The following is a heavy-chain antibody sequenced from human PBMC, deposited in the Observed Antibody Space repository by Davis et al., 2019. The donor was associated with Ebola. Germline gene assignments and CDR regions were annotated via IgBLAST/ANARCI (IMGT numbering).Heavy chain of an antibody. CDR1: EFSVTNNY. CDR3: AGDPGLANGMDV. V-gene: IGHV3-53*01. J-gene: IGHJ6*04. Sequence: GESLKISCAGSEFSVTNNYMSWVRQAPGKGLEWVSVIYSGGNTYYADSVKGQFTHSRDSSKNTLYLQMDSLRAEDTAVYFCAGDPGLANGMDVWGKGTTVTVSS. D-gene: IGHD3-16*01. CDR2: IYSGGNT.